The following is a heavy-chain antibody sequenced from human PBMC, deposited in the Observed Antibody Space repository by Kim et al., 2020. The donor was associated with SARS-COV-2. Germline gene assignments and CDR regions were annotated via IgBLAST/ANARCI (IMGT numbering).Heavy chain of an antibody. CDR2: IKSKTDGGTT. CDR1: GFTFSNAW. D-gene: IGHD2-8*01. J-gene: IGHJ6*02. V-gene: IGHV3-15*01. Sequence: GGSLRLSCAASGFTFSNAWMSWVRQAPGKGLEWVGRIKSKTDGGTTDYAAPVKGRFTISRDDSKNTLYLQMNSLKTEDTAVYYCTTDSLMVYARYGMDVWGQGTTVTVSS. CDR3: TTDSLMVYARYGMDV.